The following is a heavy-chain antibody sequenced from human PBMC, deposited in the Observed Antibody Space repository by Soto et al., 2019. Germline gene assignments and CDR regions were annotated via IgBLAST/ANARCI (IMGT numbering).Heavy chain of an antibody. Sequence: ASVKVSCTASGYTFTSYDINWVRQATGQGLEWMGWMNPNSGNTGYAQKFQGRVTMTRDTSISTAYMELSRLRSDDTAVYYCAREGGEGSGGSCYHGMDVWGQGTTVT. J-gene: IGHJ6*02. D-gene: IGHD2-15*01. CDR3: AREGGEGSGGSCYHGMDV. CDR1: GYTFTSYD. CDR2: MNPNSGNT. V-gene: IGHV1-8*01.